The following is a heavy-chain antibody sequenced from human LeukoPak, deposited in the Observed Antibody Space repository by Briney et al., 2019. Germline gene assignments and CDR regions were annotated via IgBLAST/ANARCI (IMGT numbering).Heavy chain of an antibody. CDR3: AKSKRGSSWMGDFDY. V-gene: IGHV3-30*04. CDR1: GFTFSNYA. CDR2: ISYDGTNK. J-gene: IGHJ4*02. D-gene: IGHD6-13*01. Sequence: GGSLRLSCAASGFTFSNYAMHWVRQAPGKGLEWVAVISYDGTNKYYTDSVKGRFTISRDNSKNTLYLQMNSPRTEDTAVYYCAKSKRGSSWMGDFDYWGQGTLVTVSS.